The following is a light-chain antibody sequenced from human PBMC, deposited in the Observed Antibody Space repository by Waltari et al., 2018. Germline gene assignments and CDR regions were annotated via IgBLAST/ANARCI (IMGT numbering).Light chain of an antibody. J-gene: IGKJ2*01. CDR2: GAS. V-gene: IGKV3-20*01. CDR3: QQYGSSILYT. CDR1: QAITKRY. Sequence: VLTQSPGPLSLSPGERATLSCRTSQAITKRYIAWYQQKPDQAPRLLIYGASSRAAGIPDRFSGSGSGTDFTLTISRLEPDDSAVYYCQQYGSSILYTFGQGTKLEI.